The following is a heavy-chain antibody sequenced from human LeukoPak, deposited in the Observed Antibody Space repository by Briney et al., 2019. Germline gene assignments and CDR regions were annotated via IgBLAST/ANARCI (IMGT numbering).Heavy chain of an antibody. D-gene: IGHD3-22*01. J-gene: IGHJ4*02. CDR2: ISGSGGST. CDR3: AKVLSITMIVVARTFDY. Sequence: PGGSLRLSCAASGFTISNYAMSWVRQAPGEGVEWVSAISGSGGSTYYADSVKGRFTISRDNTKNTLYLQMNSLRAEDTAVYYCAKVLSITMIVVARTFDYWGQGTLVTVSS. CDR1: GFTISNYA. V-gene: IGHV3-23*01.